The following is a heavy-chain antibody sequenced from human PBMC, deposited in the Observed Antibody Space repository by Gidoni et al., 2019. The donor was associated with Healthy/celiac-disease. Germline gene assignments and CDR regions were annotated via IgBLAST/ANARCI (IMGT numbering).Heavy chain of an antibody. CDR3: AKEYSTSSAEYFQH. Sequence: EVQLLESGGCLVQPGGSLRLSCAASGLSFRSYAMSWVRQAPGKGLEWVSAISGSGGSTYYADSVKGRFTISRDNSKNTLYLQMNSLRAEDTAVYYCAKEYSTSSAEYFQHWGQGTLVTVSS. CDR1: GLSFRSYA. V-gene: IGHV3-23*01. J-gene: IGHJ1*01. CDR2: ISGSGGST. D-gene: IGHD6-13*01.